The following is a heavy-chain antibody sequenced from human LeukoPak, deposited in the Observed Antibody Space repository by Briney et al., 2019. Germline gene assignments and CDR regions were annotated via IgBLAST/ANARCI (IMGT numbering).Heavy chain of an antibody. CDR3: VRDEGTPTVYYYYGMDV. CDR2: ISAYNGNT. D-gene: IGHD4-17*01. J-gene: IGHJ6*02. V-gene: IGHV1-18*01. CDR1: GYTFTSYG. Sequence: ASVKVSCKASGYTFTSYGISWVRQAPGQGLEWMGWISAYNGNTNYAQKLQGRVTMTTDTSTSTAYMELRSLRSDDTAVYYCVRDEGTPTVYYYYGMDVWGQGTTVTVSS.